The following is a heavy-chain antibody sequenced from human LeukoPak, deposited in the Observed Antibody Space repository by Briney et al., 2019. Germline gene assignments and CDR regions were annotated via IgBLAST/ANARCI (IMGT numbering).Heavy chain of an antibody. V-gene: IGHV3-21*01. CDR1: GFTFSSYS. D-gene: IGHD6-13*01. J-gene: IGHJ4*02. Sequence: GGSLRLSCAASGFTFSSYSMNWVRQAPGKGLEWVSSISSSSSYTYYADSVKGRFTISRDNAKNSLYLQMNSLRAEDTAVYYCARDGVAAAATAPFDYWGQGTLVTVSS. CDR3: ARDGVAAAATAPFDY. CDR2: ISSSSSYT.